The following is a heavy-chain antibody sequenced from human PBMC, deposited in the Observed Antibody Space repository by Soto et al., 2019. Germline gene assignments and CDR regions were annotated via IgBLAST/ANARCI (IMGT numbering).Heavy chain of an antibody. J-gene: IGHJ5*02. V-gene: IGHV4-31*03. CDR1: GGSISSGGYY. Sequence: QVQLQESGPGLVKPSQTLSLTCTVSGGSISSGGYYWSWIRQHPGKSLEWIGYIYYSGSTYYNPSLKSRVTISVDTSKNQFSLKLSSVTAADTAVYYCARAPGGYCSGGSCRNNGCDPWGQGTLVTVSS. CDR2: IYYSGST. CDR3: ARAPGGYCSGGSCRNNGCDP. D-gene: IGHD2-15*01.